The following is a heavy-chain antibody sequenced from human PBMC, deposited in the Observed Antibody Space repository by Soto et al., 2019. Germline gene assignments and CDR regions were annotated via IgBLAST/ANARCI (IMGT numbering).Heavy chain of an antibody. D-gene: IGHD2-2*01. CDR3: TSSSTSANHFDY. J-gene: IGHJ4*02. Sequence: QVQLQESGPGLVKPSQTLSLTCTVSGGSISSGGYYWSWIRQHPGKGLEWIGYIYYSGSTYYNPSLKRRVTISVDAAKNQCSLKLSSVTAADTAVYYSTSSSTSANHFDYWGQGTLVTVSS. V-gene: IGHV4-31*03. CDR2: IYYSGST. CDR1: GGSISSGGYY.